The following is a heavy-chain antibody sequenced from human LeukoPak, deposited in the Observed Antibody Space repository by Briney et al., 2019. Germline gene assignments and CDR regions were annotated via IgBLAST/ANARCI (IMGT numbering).Heavy chain of an antibody. Sequence: GGSLRLSCAASGFTFSDHYMDWVRQAPGKGLEWVGRTRNKANSYTTEYGASVKGRFTISRDDSKNSLYLQMNSLKTEDTAVYYCASLAYLDYWGQGTLVTVSS. J-gene: IGHJ4*02. CDR3: ASLAYLDY. V-gene: IGHV3-72*01. CDR1: GFTFSDHY. CDR2: TRNKANSYTT. D-gene: IGHD3-3*02.